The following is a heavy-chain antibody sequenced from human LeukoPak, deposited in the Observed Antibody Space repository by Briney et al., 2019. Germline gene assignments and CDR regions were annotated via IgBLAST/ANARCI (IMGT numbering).Heavy chain of an antibody. D-gene: IGHD6-19*01. CDR1: GFTFSDYY. CDR2: ISGSGGST. Sequence: GGSLRLSCAASGFTFSDYYMTWIRQAPGKGLEWVSAISGSGGSTYYADSVKGRFTISRDNSKNTLYLQMNSLRAEDTAVYYCAKEGYWSSSGWFDYWGQGTLVTVSS. V-gene: IGHV3-23*01. J-gene: IGHJ4*02. CDR3: AKEGYWSSSGWFDY.